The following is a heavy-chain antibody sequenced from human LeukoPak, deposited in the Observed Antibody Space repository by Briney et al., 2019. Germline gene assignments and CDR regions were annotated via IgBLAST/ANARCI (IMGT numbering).Heavy chain of an antibody. Sequence: GRSLRLSCAASGFKFDDYGMSWVRQAPGKGLEWVSTIRWSGGTTYYADSVQGRFTISRDNAKNSLYLQMNSLRAEDTALYYCAKAYYDILTGHLDYWGQGTLVTVSS. CDR2: IRWSGGTT. D-gene: IGHD3-9*01. J-gene: IGHJ4*02. V-gene: IGHV3-20*04. CDR1: GFKFDDYG. CDR3: AKAYYDILTGHLDY.